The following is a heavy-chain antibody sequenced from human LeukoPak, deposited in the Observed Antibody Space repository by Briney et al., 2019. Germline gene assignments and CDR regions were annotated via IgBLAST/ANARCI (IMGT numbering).Heavy chain of an antibody. V-gene: IGHV1-8*01. D-gene: IGHD2-2*01. J-gene: IGHJ6*03. CDR1: GYTFTSYD. CDR3: ARESCSSTSCYFYMDV. CDR2: MNPNSGNT. Sequence: ASVKVSCKASGYTFTSYDINWVRQATGQGLEWMGWMNPNSGNTGYAQKFQGRVTMTRNTSISTAYMELSSLRSEDTAVYYCARESCSSTSCYFYMDVWGKGTTVTVSS.